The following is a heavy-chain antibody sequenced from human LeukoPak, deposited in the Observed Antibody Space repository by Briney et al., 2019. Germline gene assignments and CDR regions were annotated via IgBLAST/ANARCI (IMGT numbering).Heavy chain of an antibody. CDR3: VRQSLGEFKY. CDR2: IYPDDSDT. J-gene: IGHJ4*02. V-gene: IGHV5-51*01. D-gene: IGHD3-10*01. Sequence: GGSPKISCQGSGYRFYTYWIAWGRQMPGKGLEGKGIIYPDDSDTRYSPSFQGQVTIAAEQSNDTAYVQGRSLKAWDTGMYYCVRQSLGEFKYWGQGTGVTV. CDR1: GYRFYTYW.